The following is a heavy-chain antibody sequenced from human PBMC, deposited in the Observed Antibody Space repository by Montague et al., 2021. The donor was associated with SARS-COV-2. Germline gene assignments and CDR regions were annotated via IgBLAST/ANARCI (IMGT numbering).Heavy chain of an antibody. CDR1: GFTFSSYA. V-gene: IGHV3-30*04. CDR3: ARVIVVGYYGMDV. J-gene: IGHJ6*02. D-gene: IGHD3-22*01. Sequence: SLRLSCAASGFTFSSYATHWVRQAPGKGLEWVAVISYYADSVKGRFTISRDNSKNTLYLQMNSLRAEDTAVYYCARVIVVGYYGMDVWGQGTTVTVSS. CDR2: IS.